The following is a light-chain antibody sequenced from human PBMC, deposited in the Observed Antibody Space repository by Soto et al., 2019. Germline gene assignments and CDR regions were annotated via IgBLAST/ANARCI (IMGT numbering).Light chain of an antibody. Sequence: EIVLTQSPATLSLSPGERATLSCRASQSVSSYLAWYQQKPGQAPRLLIYDASNRATGIPARFSGSGSGTDFTLTISSLEPKDFAVYYCQQRSNWPPITFGQGTRLRL. J-gene: IGKJ5*01. CDR2: DAS. CDR3: QQRSNWPPIT. CDR1: QSVSSY. V-gene: IGKV3-11*01.